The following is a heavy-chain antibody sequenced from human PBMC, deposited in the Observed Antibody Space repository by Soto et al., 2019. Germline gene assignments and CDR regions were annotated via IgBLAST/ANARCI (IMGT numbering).Heavy chain of an antibody. J-gene: IGHJ3*02. Sequence: QVQLQESGPGLVKPSQTLSLTCTVSGGSISSGDYYWSWIRQPPGKGLEWIGYIYYSGSTYYNPSPKDRITEAVDTSKNQFSLKLSSVTAADTAVYYCARGGYYDSSANAFDIWGQGTMVTVSS. CDR2: IYYSGST. CDR3: ARGGYYDSSANAFDI. CDR1: GGSISSGDYY. V-gene: IGHV4-30-4*01. D-gene: IGHD3-22*01.